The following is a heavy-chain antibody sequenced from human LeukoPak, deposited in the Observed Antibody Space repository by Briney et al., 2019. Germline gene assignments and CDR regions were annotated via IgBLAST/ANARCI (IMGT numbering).Heavy chain of an antibody. D-gene: IGHD2-15*01. CDR2: IKQDGSEK. CDR1: GFTFSSSW. J-gene: IGHJ5*02. CDR3: ARDPSRRVVVVAATPDWFDP. Sequence: PGGSLRLSCAASGFTFSSSWMSWVRQAPGKGLEWVANIKQDGSEKYSVDSVKGRFTISRDNATNSLYLQMNSLRAEDTAVYYSARDPSRRVVVVAATPDWFDPWGQGTLVTVSS. V-gene: IGHV3-7*03.